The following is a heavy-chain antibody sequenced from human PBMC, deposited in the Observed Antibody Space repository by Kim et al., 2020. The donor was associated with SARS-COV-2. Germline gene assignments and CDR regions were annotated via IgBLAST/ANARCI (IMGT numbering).Heavy chain of an antibody. D-gene: IGHD6-19*01. Sequence: ADAVKGRFTISRDNSKNTLYLQMNSLRAEDTAVYYCAKNGWLVPHDAFDIWGQGTMVTVSS. V-gene: IGHV3-23*01. J-gene: IGHJ3*02. CDR3: AKNGWLVPHDAFDI.